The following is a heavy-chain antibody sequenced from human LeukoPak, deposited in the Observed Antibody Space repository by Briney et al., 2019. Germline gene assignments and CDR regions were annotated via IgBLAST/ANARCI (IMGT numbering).Heavy chain of an antibody. CDR1: GGPFSGYY. D-gene: IGHD1-26*01. Sequence: SVTLSLTCAVCGGPFSGYYWSWIRQPPGKGLEWIGEINHSGSTNYNPSLKSRVTISVDTSKNQFSLKLSSVTAADTAVYYCARWEGGSYYDFDYWGQGTLVTVSS. CDR3: ARWEGGSYYDFDY. CDR2: INHSGST. J-gene: IGHJ4*02. V-gene: IGHV4-34*01.